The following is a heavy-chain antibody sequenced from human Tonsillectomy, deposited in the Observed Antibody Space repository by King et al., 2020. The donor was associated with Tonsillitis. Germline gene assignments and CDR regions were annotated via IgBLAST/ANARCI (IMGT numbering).Heavy chain of an antibody. J-gene: IGHJ5*02. CDR1: GLIFSDNG. CDR2: VSSAGGSK. Sequence: VQLVATGGGVVQPGRYLRFSSAVSGLIFSDNGMDWVRQAPCNRLEWGLGVSSAGGSKYYADSGKNRFTVSRDNSKNTLYLQMNSLRPEDTAVYYCARDAVRGVIISWLDPWGQGTLVTVSS. D-gene: IGHD3-10*01. CDR3: ARDAVRGVIISWLDP. V-gene: IGHV3-30-3*01.